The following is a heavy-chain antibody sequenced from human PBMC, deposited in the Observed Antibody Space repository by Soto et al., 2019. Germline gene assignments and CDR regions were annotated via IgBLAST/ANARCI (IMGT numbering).Heavy chain of an antibody. CDR1: GYRFTGYG. Sequence: GAAVKGSFKASGYRFTGYGLHWVRQAPGQGLQCMGWINPKSGATDYAQKFQGRVTMTREMSTNTAYLELRGLRSNETDDAQAVYYCAKSNYGGDDYVQYGLDVWG. D-gene: IGHD2-21*02. CDR2: INPKSGAT. CDR3: VYYCAKSNYGGDDYVQYGLDV. J-gene: IGHJ6*04. V-gene: IGHV1-2*02.